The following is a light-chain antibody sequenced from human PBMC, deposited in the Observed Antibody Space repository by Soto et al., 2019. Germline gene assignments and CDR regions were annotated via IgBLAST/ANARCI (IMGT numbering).Light chain of an antibody. CDR2: KAS. J-gene: IGKJ1*01. CDR3: QRYNSYSEA. Sequence: ETQITHSPATLSASIGDRVPITCRASQIFRSWLAWYHQNAGKAPKLLIYKASTLKSVVPSRFSGSGSETEFSLTISSLQPDDVATYYCQRYNSYSEAFGLGTKVDIK. CDR1: QIFRSW. V-gene: IGKV1-5*03.